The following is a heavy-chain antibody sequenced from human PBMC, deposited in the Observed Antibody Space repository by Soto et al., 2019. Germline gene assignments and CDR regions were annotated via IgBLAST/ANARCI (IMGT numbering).Heavy chain of an antibody. CDR3: AREIATTGEYYFDY. V-gene: IGHV3-74*01. D-gene: IGHD6-13*01. J-gene: IGHJ4*02. CDR1: GYTFTNYG. CDR2: INRDGSSI. Sequence: SCKASGYTFTNYGISWVRQGPGKGLVWVSRINRDGSSINYADSARGRVTISRDNAKNTLYLQVNGLRAEDTAVYYCAREIATTGEYYFDYWGQGILVTVSS.